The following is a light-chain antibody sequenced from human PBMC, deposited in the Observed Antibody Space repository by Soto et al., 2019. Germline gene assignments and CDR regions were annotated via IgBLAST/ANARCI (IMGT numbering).Light chain of an antibody. V-gene: IGLV2-11*01. Sequence: QSALTQPRSVSGSPGQSVTISCTGTTSDVGAYNYVSWYQQHPGKAPKLMIYDVTQRPSGVPDRFSGSKSGNTASLTISGLQAEYEADYYCCSYAGSYSVIFGGGTKVTVL. CDR2: DVT. J-gene: IGLJ2*01. CDR1: TSDVGAYNY. CDR3: CSYAGSYSVI.